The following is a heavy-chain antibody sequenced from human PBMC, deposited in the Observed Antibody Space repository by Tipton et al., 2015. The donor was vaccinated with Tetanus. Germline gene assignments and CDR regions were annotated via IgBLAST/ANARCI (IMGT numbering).Heavy chain of an antibody. CDR3: ARHQGCFFSPFYF. CDR1: GASISGGTFY. Sequence: TLSLTCTVSGASISGGTFYWGWIRQPPGKGLEWIGSIYESGDTYYIPSLKSRVTISVDTSTNQFSLTLNSMAAAGTGVYYCARHQGCFFSPFYFWGQGNLVTVSS. CDR2: IYESGDT. J-gene: IGHJ1*01. V-gene: IGHV4-39*01. D-gene: IGHD2-8*01.